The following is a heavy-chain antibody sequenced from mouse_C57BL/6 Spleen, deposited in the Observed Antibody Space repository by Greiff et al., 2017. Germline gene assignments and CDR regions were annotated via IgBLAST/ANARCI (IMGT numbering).Heavy chain of an antibody. V-gene: IGHV1-42*01. CDR3: ARETAVVASDY. CDR2: INPSTVGT. J-gene: IGHJ2*01. D-gene: IGHD1-1*01. Sequence: VQLQQSGPELVKPGASVKISCKASGYSFTGYYMNWVKQSPEKSLEWIGEINPSTVGTTYNQKFKAKATLTVDKSSSTAYMQLKSLTSEYSAVYYCARETAVVASDYWGQGTTLTVSS. CDR1: GYSFTGYY.